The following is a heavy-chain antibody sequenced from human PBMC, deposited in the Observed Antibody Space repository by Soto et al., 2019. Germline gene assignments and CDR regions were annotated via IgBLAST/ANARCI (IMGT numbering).Heavy chain of an antibody. CDR1: GGSISISSYY. CDR3: ARCFCAGTYCTSSSCYFDY. V-gene: IGHV4-39*01. Sequence: ETLSLTCAVSGGSISISSYYWGWIRQPPGKGLEWIGSIYYNGNTYYNPSLKSRVTISVDTSKNQFSLKLSSVTAADTAVYFCARCFCAGTYCTSSSCYFDYWGQGSLVTVSS. D-gene: IGHD2-2*01. CDR2: IYYNGNT. J-gene: IGHJ4*02.